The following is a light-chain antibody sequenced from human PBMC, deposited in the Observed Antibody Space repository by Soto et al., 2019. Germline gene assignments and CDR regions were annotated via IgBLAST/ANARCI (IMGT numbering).Light chain of an antibody. CDR3: SSYAGSNNFDV. V-gene: IGLV2-8*01. CDR2: EVN. CDR1: SSDVGAYNY. Sequence: QSALTQPPSASGSPGQSVTISCTGTSSDVGAYNYVPWYQQHPGKAPKLVIYEVNKRPSGVPDRFSGSKSGNTASLTVSGLQAEDEADYYCSSYAGSNNFDVFGTGTKLTVL. J-gene: IGLJ1*01.